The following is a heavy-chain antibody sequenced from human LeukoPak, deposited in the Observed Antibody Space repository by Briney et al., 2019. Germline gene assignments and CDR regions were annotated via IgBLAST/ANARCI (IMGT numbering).Heavy chain of an antibody. Sequence: PGGSLRLSCAASGFTLSNHEINWVRQAPGKGLEWVSHISDSGRNNIYYADSVKGRFTLSRDNAKNSLYLQMNSLRAEDTAIYYCARETPNCGGDCFDYWGQGTLVTVSS. V-gene: IGHV3-48*03. D-gene: IGHD2-21*02. CDR1: GFTLSNHE. CDR3: ARETPNCGGDCFDY. CDR2: ISDSGRNNI. J-gene: IGHJ4*02.